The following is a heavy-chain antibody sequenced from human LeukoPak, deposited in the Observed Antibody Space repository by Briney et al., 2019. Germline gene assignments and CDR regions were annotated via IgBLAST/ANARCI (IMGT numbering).Heavy chain of an antibody. J-gene: IGHJ3*02. CDR2: LYESGTT. V-gene: IGHV4-59*08. CDR3: ATQELVPAALNAFDI. CDR1: GGSISSYS. Sequence: PSQTLSLTCSLAGGSISSYSWRWIRQPPGKGMEWVGYLYESGTTNNKTSLKRRVTMSVDTSKNHFSLRLSSVTAADTAVYYCATQELVPAALNAFDIWGQGTLVTVSS. D-gene: IGHD2-2*01.